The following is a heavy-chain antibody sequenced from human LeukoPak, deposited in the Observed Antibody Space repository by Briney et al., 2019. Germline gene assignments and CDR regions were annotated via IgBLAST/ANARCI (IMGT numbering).Heavy chain of an antibody. D-gene: IGHD4/OR15-4a*01. Sequence: GGSLRLSCAASGFTFSDYYMSWIRQAPGKGLEWVSYISSSGSTIYYADSVKGRFTISRDNAKNSLYLQMNSLRAEDTAAYYCARAHYVLKPFDYWGQGTLVTVSS. CDR3: ARAHYVLKPFDY. CDR2: ISSSGSTI. J-gene: IGHJ4*02. V-gene: IGHV3-11*04. CDR1: GFTFSDYY.